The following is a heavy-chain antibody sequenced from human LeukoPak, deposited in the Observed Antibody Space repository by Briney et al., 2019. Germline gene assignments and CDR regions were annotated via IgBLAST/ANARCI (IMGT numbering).Heavy chain of an antibody. CDR3: ARGDYGDYVHFDY. CDR2: IIPIFGTA. V-gene: IGHV1-69*05. CDR1: GGTFSSYA. D-gene: IGHD4-17*01. Sequence: SVKVSCKASGGTFSSYAVSWVRQAPGQGLEWMGGIIPIFGTANYAQKFQGRVTITTDESTSTAYMELSSLRSEDTAVYYCARGDYGDYVHFDYWGQGTLVTVSS. J-gene: IGHJ4*02.